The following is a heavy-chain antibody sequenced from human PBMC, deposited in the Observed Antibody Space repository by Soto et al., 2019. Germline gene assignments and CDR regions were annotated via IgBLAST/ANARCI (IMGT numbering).Heavy chain of an antibody. V-gene: IGHV4-39*01. D-gene: IGHD3-10*01. CDR2: IYYSGST. J-gene: IGHJ4*02. Sequence: SETLSLTCTVSGGSISSSSYYWGWIRQPPGKGLEWIGSIYYSGSTYYNPSLKSRVTISVDTSKNQFSLKLSSVTAADTAVYYCGVIMLYYFDYWGQGTLVTVS. CDR1: GGSISSSSYY. CDR3: GVIMLYYFDY.